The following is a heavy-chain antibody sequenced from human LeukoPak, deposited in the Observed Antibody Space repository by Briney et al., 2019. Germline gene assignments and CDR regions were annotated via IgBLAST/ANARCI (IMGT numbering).Heavy chain of an antibody. J-gene: IGHJ2*01. Sequence: RGTLRLSCAASGFTFSSYWMHWVRQAPGKGLVWVSRINSDGSSTSYADSVKGRFTISRDNAKNTLYLQMNSLRAEDTAVYYCVLLYGCNSEYFDLWGRGTLVTVSS. CDR1: GFTFSSYW. CDR3: VLLYGCNSEYFDL. CDR2: INSDGSST. D-gene: IGHD4-23*01. V-gene: IGHV3-74*01.